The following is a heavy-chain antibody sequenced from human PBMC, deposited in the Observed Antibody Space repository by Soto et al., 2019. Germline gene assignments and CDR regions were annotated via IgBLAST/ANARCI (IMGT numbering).Heavy chain of an antibody. V-gene: IGHV1-18*01. D-gene: IGHD6-19*01. CDR2: ISAYNGNT. CDR3: AFPRSSSGWYGAFDI. CDR1: GYTFTSYG. Sequence: GASVKVSCKASGYTFTSYGISWVRQAPGQGLEWMGWISAYNGNTNYAQKLQGRVTMTTDTSTSTAYMELRSLRSDDTAVYYCAFPRSSSGWYGAFDIWGQGTMVTVSS. J-gene: IGHJ3*02.